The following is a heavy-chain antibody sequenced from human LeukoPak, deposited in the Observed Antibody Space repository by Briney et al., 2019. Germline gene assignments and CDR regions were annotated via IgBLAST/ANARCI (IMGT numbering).Heavy chain of an antibody. J-gene: IGHJ4*02. Sequence: GGSLRLSCATAGFTFSNYAMNWVRQDPGKGLEWVSVISESGGSTYYADSVKGRFTISRYNSKNTLYLQMNSLRAEDTAVYYCGKGAVADTAGYFDYWGQGTLVTVSS. V-gene: IGHV3-23*01. CDR3: GKGAVADTAGYFDY. CDR1: GFTFSNYA. CDR2: ISESGGST. D-gene: IGHD6-19*01.